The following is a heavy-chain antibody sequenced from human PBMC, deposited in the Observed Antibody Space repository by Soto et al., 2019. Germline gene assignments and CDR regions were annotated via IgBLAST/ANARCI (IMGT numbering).Heavy chain of an antibody. Sequence: PGESLRISCKGSGNIFTNSWIAWVRQMPGKGLEWMGIIYPGDSDTRYSPSFQGQVTISADKSISTAYLQWSSLRASDTAIYYCARHVEIQPSYHYGIAVCGQGTTVTVSS. D-gene: IGHD3-16*02. CDR1: GNIFTNSW. J-gene: IGHJ6*02. CDR2: IYPGDSDT. V-gene: IGHV5-51*01. CDR3: ARHVEIQPSYHYGIAV.